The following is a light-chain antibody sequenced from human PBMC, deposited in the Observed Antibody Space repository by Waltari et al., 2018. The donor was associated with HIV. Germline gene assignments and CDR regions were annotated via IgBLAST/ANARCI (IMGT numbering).Light chain of an antibody. V-gene: IGKV1-39*01. CDR3: QQSYSSPT. J-gene: IGKJ3*01. Sequence: DIQMTQSPSSLSASIGDRVTIACRTSQNIKNFFKLVSTKARESPKILIYTATTLQSGVSSRFNGSGSGTDFTLTIVDLQPEDFATYFCQQSYSSPTFGPGTIVDVK. CDR1: QNIKNF. CDR2: TAT.